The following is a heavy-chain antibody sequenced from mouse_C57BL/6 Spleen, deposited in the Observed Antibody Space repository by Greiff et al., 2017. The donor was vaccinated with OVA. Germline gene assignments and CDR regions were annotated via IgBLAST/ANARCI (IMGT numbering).Heavy chain of an antibody. J-gene: IGHJ1*03. Sequence: VQLKESGPGLVKPSQSLSLTCSVTGYSITSGYYWNWIRQFPGNKLEWMGYISYDGSNNYNPSLKNRISITRDTSKNQFFLKLNSVTTEDTATYYCARGSYYYGSSYVGYFDVWGTGTTVTVSS. D-gene: IGHD1-1*01. CDR3: ARGSYYYGSSYVGYFDV. V-gene: IGHV3-6*01. CDR2: ISYDGSN. CDR1: GYSITSGYY.